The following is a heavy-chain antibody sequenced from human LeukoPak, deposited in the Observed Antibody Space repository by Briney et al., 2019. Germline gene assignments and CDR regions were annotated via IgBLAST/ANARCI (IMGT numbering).Heavy chain of an antibody. CDR3: ARERDCSSTSCYEEVDY. CDR1: GFSFSAYH. J-gene: IGHJ4*02. V-gene: IGHV3-48*04. CDR2: ISRTSTTT. D-gene: IGHD2-2*01. Sequence: PGGSLRLSCAASGFSFSAYHMNWVRQAPGKGLDWISYISRTSTTTLYADSVQGRFTISRDNAKNSLFLQMNSLRAEDTAVYYCARERDCSSTSCYEEVDYWGQGTLVTVSS.